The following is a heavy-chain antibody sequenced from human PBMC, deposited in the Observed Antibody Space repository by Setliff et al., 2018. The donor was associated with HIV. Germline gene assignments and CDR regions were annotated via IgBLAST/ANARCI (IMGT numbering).Heavy chain of an antibody. CDR3: VRERRRSPLSYGLDV. CDR1: AGSISSGGYY. J-gene: IGHJ6*02. V-gene: IGHV4-31*03. CDR2: IYYNGRT. Sequence: LSLTCTVSAGSISSGGYYWNWFRQYPVKGLEWIGHIYYNGRTLFNPALGTRLNMSVDTSENQFFLHLNSVTAADTAVYYCVRERRRSPLSYGLDVWGQGTTVTVSS.